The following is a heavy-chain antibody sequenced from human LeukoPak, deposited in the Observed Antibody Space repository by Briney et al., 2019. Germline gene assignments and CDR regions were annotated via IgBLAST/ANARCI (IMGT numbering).Heavy chain of an antibody. CDR1: GFSFSSNW. J-gene: IGHJ5*02. V-gene: IGHV3-7*03. CDR3: ARDPPGNYFDGTGYYS. D-gene: IGHD3-22*01. CDR2: IKQDGSEK. Sequence: GSLRLSCGASGFSFSSNWMSWVRQAPGRGLEWVANIKQDGSEKHYVDSVKGRFTISRDNGKNSLYLQMNSLRAEDTAVYYCARDPPGNYFDGTGYYSWGQGTLVTVSS.